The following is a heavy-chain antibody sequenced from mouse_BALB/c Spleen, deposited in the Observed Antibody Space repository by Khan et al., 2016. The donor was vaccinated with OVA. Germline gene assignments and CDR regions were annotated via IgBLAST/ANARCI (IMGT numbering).Heavy chain of an antibody. Sequence: EVELVESGGGLVQPGGSRKLSCAASGFTFSNFGLHWVRQAPEKGLEWVAFIISGSSTIYYADTVKGRFTISRATPQHTLFLQMTSLRSEGTAMDYCARYYYVSFDYWGQGTTLTVSS. J-gene: IGHJ2*01. V-gene: IGHV5-17*02. CDR2: IISGSSTI. CDR1: GFTFSNFG. CDR3: ARYYYVSFDY. D-gene: IGHD1-1*01.